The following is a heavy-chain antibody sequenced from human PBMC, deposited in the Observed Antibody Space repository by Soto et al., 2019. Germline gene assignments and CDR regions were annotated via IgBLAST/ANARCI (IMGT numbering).Heavy chain of an antibody. CDR1: GFTFSNFP. Sequence: HPGGSLRLSCAGSGFTFSNFPLHWVRQAPGKGLEWVAVISFDGANKYYADSVKGRFALSRDNSKNTVFLQMNSLRRDDTAIYYCARRPLVTTTYLQHWGQGTQVTVYS. D-gene: IGHD4-4*01. J-gene: IGHJ1*01. CDR2: ISFDGANK. V-gene: IGHV3-30*09. CDR3: ARRPLVTTTYLQH.